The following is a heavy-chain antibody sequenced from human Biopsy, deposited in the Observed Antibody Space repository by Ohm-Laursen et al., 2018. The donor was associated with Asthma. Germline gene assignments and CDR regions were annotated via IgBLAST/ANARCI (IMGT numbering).Heavy chain of an antibody. CDR2: INGKSNSI. CDR3: ARDSYSSGLYGDFES. D-gene: IGHD6-19*01. CDR1: GFTFSDYY. Sequence: SLRLSCAAPGFTFSDYYMSWIRQAPGKGLEWISYINGKSNSIEYADSVKGRFTISRDNAKNSLYLQMNSLRAEDTAVYYCARDSYSSGLYGDFESWGQGTLVTVSS. J-gene: IGHJ4*02. V-gene: IGHV3-11*01.